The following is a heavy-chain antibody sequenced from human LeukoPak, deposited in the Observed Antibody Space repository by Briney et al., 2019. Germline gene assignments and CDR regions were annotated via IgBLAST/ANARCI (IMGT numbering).Heavy chain of an antibody. Sequence: PGGSLRLSCAASGFTFSSYGMHWVRQAPGKGLEWVAVIWFDGSNKYYADSVKGRFTISRDNSKNTLYLQMNSLGAEDTAVYYCAKSGHDYSDYRKYNWFDPWGQGTLVTVSS. CDR1: GFTFSSYG. CDR2: IWFDGSNK. CDR3: AKSGHDYSDYRKYNWFDP. V-gene: IGHV3-33*06. D-gene: IGHD4-11*01. J-gene: IGHJ5*02.